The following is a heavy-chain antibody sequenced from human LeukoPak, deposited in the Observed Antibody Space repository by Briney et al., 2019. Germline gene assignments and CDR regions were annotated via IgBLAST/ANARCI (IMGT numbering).Heavy chain of an antibody. D-gene: IGHD3-9*01. CDR1: GGSISSGGYS. Sequence: SETLSLTCAVSGGSISSGGYSWSWIRQPPGKGLEWIGYIYHSGSTYYNPSLKSRVTISVDRSKNQFSLKLSSVTAADTAVYYCARTQTYYGILTGYLGDYYFDYWGQGTLVTVSS. CDR2: IYHSGST. V-gene: IGHV4-30-2*01. J-gene: IGHJ4*02. CDR3: ARTQTYYGILTGYLGDYYFDY.